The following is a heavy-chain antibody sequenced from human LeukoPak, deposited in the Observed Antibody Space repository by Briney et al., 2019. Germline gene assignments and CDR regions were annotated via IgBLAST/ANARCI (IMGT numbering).Heavy chain of an antibody. CDR3: AREAGRDGYNYLDY. CDR2: INHSGST. D-gene: IGHD5-24*01. Sequence: SETLSLTCAVYGGSFSGYYWSWIRQPPGKGLEWIGEINHSGSTNYNPSLKSRVTISVDTSKNQFSLKLSSVTAADTAVYYCAREAGRDGYNYLDYWGQGTLVTVSS. V-gene: IGHV4-34*01. J-gene: IGHJ4*02. CDR1: GGSFSGYY.